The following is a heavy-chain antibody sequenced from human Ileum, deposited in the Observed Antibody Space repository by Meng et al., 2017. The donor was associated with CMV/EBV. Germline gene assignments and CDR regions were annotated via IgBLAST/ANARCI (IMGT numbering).Heavy chain of an antibody. V-gene: IGHV3-43*01. D-gene: IGHD2-21*02. CDR1: GFIFDDFT. Sequence: GESLKISCATSGFIFDDFTIHWVRQAPGKGLEWVSLIREGDTRYADSVKGRFTVSRDSFNNTLSLQMNSLRGEDTALYYCVRHMYNFGVVTAIENWGQGTQVTVSS. CDR2: IREGDT. CDR3: VRHMYNFGVVTAIEN. J-gene: IGHJ4*02.